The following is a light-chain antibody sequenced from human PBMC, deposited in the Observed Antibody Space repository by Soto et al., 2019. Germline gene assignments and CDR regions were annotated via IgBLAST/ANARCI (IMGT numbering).Light chain of an antibody. CDR3: SSYTSSSPLV. CDR1: TSDVGGYNY. J-gene: IGLJ2*01. V-gene: IGLV2-14*01. CDR2: DVS. Sequence: QSVLTQPASVSGSPGPSITISCTGTTSDVGGYNYVSWYQQHPGKAPKLMIYDVSNRPSGVSNRFSGSKSGNTASLTISGLQAEDKADYYCSSYTSSSPLVFGGGSKLTVL.